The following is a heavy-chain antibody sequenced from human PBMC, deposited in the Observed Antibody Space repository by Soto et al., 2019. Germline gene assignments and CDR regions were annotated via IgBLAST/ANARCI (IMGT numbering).Heavy chain of an antibody. CDR3: ARAGDSSGYFRFDP. V-gene: IGHV5-51*01. CDR1: GYSFTSYW. CDR2: IYPGDSDT. Sequence: PGESVTISCKVSGYSFTSYWIGWVRQMPGKGLEWMGIIYPGDSDTRYSPSFQGQVTISADKSISTAYLQWSSLKASDTAMYYCARAGDSSGYFRFDPWGQGTMVTVSS. D-gene: IGHD3-22*01. J-gene: IGHJ5*02.